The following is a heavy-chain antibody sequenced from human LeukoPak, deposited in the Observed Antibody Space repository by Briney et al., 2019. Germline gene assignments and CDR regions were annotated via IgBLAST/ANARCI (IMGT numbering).Heavy chain of an antibody. CDR1: GYSISSGYY. J-gene: IGHJ4*02. CDR3: ARRRFVRGPDVVNPFDY. Sequence: SETLSLTCTVSGYSISSGYYWGWIRQPPGKGLEWIGSIYHSGSTYYNPSLKSRVTISVDTSKNQFSLKLSSVTAADTAVYYCARRRFVRGPDVVNPFDYWGQGTLVTVSS. V-gene: IGHV4-38-2*02. D-gene: IGHD2-8*01. CDR2: IYHSGST.